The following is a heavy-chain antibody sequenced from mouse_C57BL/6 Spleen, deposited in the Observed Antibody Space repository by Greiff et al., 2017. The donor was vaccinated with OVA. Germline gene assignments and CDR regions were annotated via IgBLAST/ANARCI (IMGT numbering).Heavy chain of an antibody. V-gene: IGHV2-5*01. Sequence: QVQLKESGPGLVQPSQSLSITCTVSGFSFTSYGVHWVRQSPGKGLEWLGVIWRGGGTDYNAAFMSRLSITKDNSKSQVFFKMNSLQADDTAIYYCAKNGYGSSYGGYFDVWGTGTTVTVSS. CDR2: IWRGGGT. CDR3: AKNGYGSSYGGYFDV. CDR1: GFSFTSYG. J-gene: IGHJ1*03. D-gene: IGHD1-1*01.